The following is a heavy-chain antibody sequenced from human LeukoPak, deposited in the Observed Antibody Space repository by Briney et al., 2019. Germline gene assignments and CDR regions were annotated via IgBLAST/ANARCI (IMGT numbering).Heavy chain of an antibody. CDR3: AREGKWFGELLGAFDI. CDR2: IWYDGSNK. Sequence: GRSLRLSCAASGFTFSSYGMHWVRQAPGKGLEWVAVIWYDGSNKYYADSVKGRFTISRDNSKNTLYLQMNSLRAEDTAVYYCAREGKWFGELLGAFDIWGQGTMVTVSS. J-gene: IGHJ3*02. V-gene: IGHV3-33*01. D-gene: IGHD3-10*01. CDR1: GFTFSSYG.